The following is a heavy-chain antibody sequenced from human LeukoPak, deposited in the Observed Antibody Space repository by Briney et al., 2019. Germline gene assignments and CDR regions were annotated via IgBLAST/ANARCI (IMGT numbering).Heavy chain of an antibody. V-gene: IGHV3-48*04. CDR1: GFTFRSYS. CDR3: ARDLGAARDY. J-gene: IGHJ4*02. Sequence: PGGSLRLSCAASGFTFRSYSMNWVRQAPGKGLEWVSYISSSSSTIYYADSVKGRFTISRDNAKNSLYLQMNSLRAEDTAVYYCARDLGAARDYWGQGTLVTVSS. CDR2: ISSSSSTI. D-gene: IGHD6-6*01.